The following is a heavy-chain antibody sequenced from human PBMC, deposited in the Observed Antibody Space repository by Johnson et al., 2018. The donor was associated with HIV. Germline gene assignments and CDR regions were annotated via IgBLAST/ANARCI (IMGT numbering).Heavy chain of an antibody. CDR1: GFTFSSYA. V-gene: IGHV3-30*04. CDR2: ISYDGSNK. J-gene: IGHJ3*02. D-gene: IGHD3-16*01. Sequence: QVQLVESGGGVVQPGRSLRLSCAASGFTFSSYAMHWVRQAQGKGLEWVAVISYDGSNKYYADSVKGRFTISRDNSKNTLYLQVNSLRAEDTAVYYCARDGGHPVDAFDIWGQGTMVTVSS. CDR3: ARDGGHPVDAFDI.